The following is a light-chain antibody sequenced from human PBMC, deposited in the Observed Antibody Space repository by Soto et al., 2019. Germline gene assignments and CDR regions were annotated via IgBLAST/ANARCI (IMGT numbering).Light chain of an antibody. V-gene: IGKV3-20*01. Sequence: EIVLTQSPATLSVSPGERATLSCRASQSVSSSYLAWYQQKPGQAPRLLIYDASTRATGIPDRFSGSGSGTDFTFTISRLETEDFAVYYCQQYGSSPRTFGQGTKVDIK. CDR2: DAS. CDR1: QSVSSSY. J-gene: IGKJ1*01. CDR3: QQYGSSPRT.